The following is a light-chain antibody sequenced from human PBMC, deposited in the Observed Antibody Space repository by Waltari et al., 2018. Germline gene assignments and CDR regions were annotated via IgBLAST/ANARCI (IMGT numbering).Light chain of an antibody. CDR3: SSYTSSSSVV. J-gene: IGLJ2*01. Sequence: QSALTQPASVSGSPGQPTTLSCTGTTSDIGPYHSVSWYQPFPGKAPKPIIYEVFKRPSGISDRFSGSKSGNTASLTISGLQAEDEADYYCSSYTSSSSVVFGGGTKLAVL. CDR2: EVF. V-gene: IGLV2-14*01. CDR1: TSDIGPYHS.